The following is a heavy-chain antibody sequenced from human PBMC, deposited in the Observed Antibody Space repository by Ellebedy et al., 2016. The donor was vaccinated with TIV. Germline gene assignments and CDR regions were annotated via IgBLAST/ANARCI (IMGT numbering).Heavy chain of an antibody. V-gene: IGHV3-23*01. D-gene: IGHD4-17*01. CDR3: AKDLYGDYVVDY. J-gene: IGHJ4*02. CDR2: ITGGGDNT. Sequence: GESLKISCVASGFTFSSYAMSWVRQAPGKGLEWVSTITGGGDNTYYADSVKGRFTISRDNSKNTLYLQMNSLRAADTAVYYCAKDLYGDYVVDYWGQGTLVTVSS. CDR1: GFTFSSYA.